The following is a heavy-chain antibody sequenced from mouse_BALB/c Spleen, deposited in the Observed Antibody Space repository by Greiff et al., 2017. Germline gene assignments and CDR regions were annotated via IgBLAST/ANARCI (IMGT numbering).Heavy chain of an antibody. D-gene: IGHD4-1*01. CDR3: ARSPLGPYAMDY. CDR1: GFTFSSFG. CDR2: ISSGSSTI. V-gene: IGHV5-17*02. J-gene: IGHJ4*01. Sequence: DVKLVESGGGLVQPGGSRKLSCAASGFTFSSFGMHWVRQAPEKGLEWVAYISSGSSTIYYADTVKGRFTISRDNPKNTLFLQMTSLRSEDTAMYYCARSPLGPYAMDYWGQGTSVTVSS.